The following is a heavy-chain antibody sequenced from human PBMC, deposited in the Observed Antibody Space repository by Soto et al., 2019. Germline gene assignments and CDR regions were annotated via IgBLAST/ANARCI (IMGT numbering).Heavy chain of an antibody. CDR2: IYYSGST. CDR3: ARVLQSYYYDSSGYMT. Sequence: SETLSLTCTVSGGSISSGGYYWSWIRQYPGKGLEWIGYIYYSGSTYYNPSLKSRVTISVDTSKNQFSLKLSSVTAADTAVYYCARVLQSYYYDSSGYMTWGQGTLVTVSS. CDR1: GGSISSGGYY. D-gene: IGHD3-22*01. V-gene: IGHV4-31*03. J-gene: IGHJ5*02.